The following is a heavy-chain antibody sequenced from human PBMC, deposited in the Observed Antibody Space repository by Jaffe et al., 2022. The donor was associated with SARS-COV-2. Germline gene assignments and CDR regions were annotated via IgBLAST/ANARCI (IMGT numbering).Heavy chain of an antibody. CDR3: AKECSGGSCYSSGAFDP. D-gene: IGHD2-15*01. Sequence: QVQLVESGGGVVQPGRSLRLSCAASGFTFRSYGMHWVRQAPGKGLEWVAFISYDGSNIYYADSVKGRFTISRDNSKNTLYLQMNSLRPEDTAVYYCAKECSGGSCYSSGAFDPWGQGTLVTVSS. J-gene: IGHJ5*02. CDR1: GFTFRSYG. CDR2: ISYDGSNI. V-gene: IGHV3-30*18.